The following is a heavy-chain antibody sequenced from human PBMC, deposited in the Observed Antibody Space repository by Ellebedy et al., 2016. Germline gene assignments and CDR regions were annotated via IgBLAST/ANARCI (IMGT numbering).Heavy chain of an antibody. D-gene: IGHD2-21*02. Sequence: SETLSLXXTVSGGSVSSGSYYWSWIRQPPGKGLEWIGYIYYSGSTNYNPSLKSRVTISVDTSKNQFSLKLSSVTAADTAVYYWARYTRGGLLFHWFDPWGQGTLVTVSS. CDR1: GGSVSSGSYY. V-gene: IGHV4-61*01. CDR3: ARYTRGGLLFHWFDP. CDR2: IYYSGST. J-gene: IGHJ5*02.